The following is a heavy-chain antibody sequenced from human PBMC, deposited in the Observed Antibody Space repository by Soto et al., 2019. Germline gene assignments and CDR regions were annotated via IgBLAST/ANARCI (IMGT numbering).Heavy chain of an antibody. CDR3: AKDIGYMGGAAGTDGMDV. Sequence: GGSLRLSCAASGFTFDDYTMHWVRQAPGKGLEWVSLISWDGGSTYYADSVKGRFTISRDNSKNSLYLQMNSLRTEDTALYYFAKDIGYMGGAAGTDGMDVWGQGTTVTVSS. J-gene: IGHJ6*02. CDR2: ISWDGGST. V-gene: IGHV3-43*01. CDR1: GFTFDDYT. D-gene: IGHD6-13*01.